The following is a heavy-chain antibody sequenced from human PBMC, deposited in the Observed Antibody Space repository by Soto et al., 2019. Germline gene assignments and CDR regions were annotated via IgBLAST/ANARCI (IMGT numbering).Heavy chain of an antibody. Sequence: GGSLRLSCAASGFTFDDYTMHWVRQAPGKGLEWVSLISWDGGSTYYADSVKGRFTISRDNSKNSLYLQMNSLRTEDTALYYCAKAYGYYYDSSGYELLFDYWGQGTLVTVSS. CDR1: GFTFDDYT. CDR3: AKAYGYYYDSSGYELLFDY. CDR2: ISWDGGST. D-gene: IGHD3-22*01. V-gene: IGHV3-43*01. J-gene: IGHJ4*02.